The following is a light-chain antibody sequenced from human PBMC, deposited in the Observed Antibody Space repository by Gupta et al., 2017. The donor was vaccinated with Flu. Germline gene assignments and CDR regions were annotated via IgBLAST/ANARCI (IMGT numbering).Light chain of an antibody. CDR3: QQYGSSPLLT. CDR1: QSVSSSY. V-gene: IGKV3-20*01. Sequence: RATRSCRASQSVSSSYLAWYQQKPGQAPRLLIYGASSRATGIPDRFSGSGSGTDFTLTISRLEPEDFAVYYCQQYGSSPLLTFGGGTKVEIK. J-gene: IGKJ4*01. CDR2: GAS.